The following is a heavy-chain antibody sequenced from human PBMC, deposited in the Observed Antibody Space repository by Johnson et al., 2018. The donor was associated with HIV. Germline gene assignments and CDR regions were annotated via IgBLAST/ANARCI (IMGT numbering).Heavy chain of an antibody. CDR1: GITFSSYA. V-gene: IGHV3-23*04. CDR2: LGGRGANT. D-gene: IGHD3-22*01. Sequence: EVQLVESGGGLEQPGGSLRLSCAASGITFSSYAMSWVRQDPGNGLEWVSSLGGRGANTYYADPVNGRFTIINDTSKNTLFLQMNSLRAEDTGVYYCAKNQAKNRKHYDVKMEDAFDIWGQGTMVIVSS. CDR3: AKNQAKNRKHYDVKMEDAFDI. J-gene: IGHJ3*02.